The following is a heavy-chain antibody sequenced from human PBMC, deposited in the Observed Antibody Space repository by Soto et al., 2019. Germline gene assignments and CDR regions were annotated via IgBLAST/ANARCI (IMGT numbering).Heavy chain of an antibody. J-gene: IGHJ4*02. V-gene: IGHV3-23*01. D-gene: IGHD4-4*01. CDR3: AKDSNKYSSSLRGRYFDY. Sequence: LRLSCKASGFMFNNSAMTWVRQAPGQGLQWVSGISGGGSNTFYADSVKGRFTISRDNSKNTLLLQMNSLGAEDTAVYYCAKDSNKYSSSLRGRYFDYWGQGIGVTVSS. CDR1: GFMFNNSA. CDR2: ISGGGSNT.